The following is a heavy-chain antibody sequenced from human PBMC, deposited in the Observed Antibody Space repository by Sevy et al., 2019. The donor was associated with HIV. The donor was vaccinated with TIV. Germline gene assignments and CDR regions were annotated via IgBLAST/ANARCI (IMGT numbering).Heavy chain of an antibody. CDR3: ARDRDWNYVWYYYYGMDV. CDR2: ISSSSSTI. J-gene: IGHJ6*02. D-gene: IGHD1-7*01. CDR1: GFTFSSYS. V-gene: IGHV3-48*02. Sequence: GGSLRLSCAASGFTFSSYSMNWVRQAPGKGLEWVSYISSSSSTIYYADSVKGRFTIYRDNAKNSLYLQMNSLRDEDTAVYYCARDRDWNYVWYYYYGMDVWGQGTTVTVSS.